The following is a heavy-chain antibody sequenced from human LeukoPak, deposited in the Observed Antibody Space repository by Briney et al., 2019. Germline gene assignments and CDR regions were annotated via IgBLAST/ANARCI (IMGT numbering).Heavy chain of an antibody. CDR3: ARRAGAYSHPYDY. J-gene: IGHJ4*02. V-gene: IGHV3-53*01. Sequence: GGSLRLSCAASGLTVSSNSMSWVRQAPGKGLEWVSFIYSGGSTYYADSVEGRFTISRDNSKNTLYLQMNSLRADDTAVYYCARRAGAYSHPYDYWGQGTLVTVSS. CDR1: GLTVSSNS. CDR2: IYSGGST. D-gene: IGHD4/OR15-4a*01.